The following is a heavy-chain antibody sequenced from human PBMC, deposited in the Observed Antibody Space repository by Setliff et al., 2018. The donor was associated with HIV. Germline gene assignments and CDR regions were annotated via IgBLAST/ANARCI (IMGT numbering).Heavy chain of an antibody. J-gene: IGHJ4*02. D-gene: IGHD3-16*01. CDR2: INPDSGAT. CDR3: ARDLGLMPLASADY. CDR1: GYTFTDYY. Sequence: GASVKVSCKASGYTFTDYYTHWVRQAPGQGLEWMGRINPDSGATTYAQNFQGRVTMTRDTSISTAYMELTRLRSDDTAVYYCARDLGLMPLASADYWGQGTLVTVSS. V-gene: IGHV1-2*06.